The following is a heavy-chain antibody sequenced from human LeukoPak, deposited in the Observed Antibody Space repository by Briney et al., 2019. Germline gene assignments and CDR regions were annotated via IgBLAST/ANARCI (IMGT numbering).Heavy chain of an antibody. J-gene: IGHJ4*02. CDR1: GYIFTDYY. V-gene: IGHV1-2*02. D-gene: IGHD1-26*01. CDR2: INPNSGGT. CDR3: AKSQFSFASGATRPLFDY. Sequence: ASVKVTCKTSGYIFTDYYIHWVRQARGQGLEWMAWINPNSGGTYFAQKLEARVTWTRDTSTDTTYMEMMGLTSDDTAVYYCAKSQFSFASGATRPLFDYWGQGTQVTVSS.